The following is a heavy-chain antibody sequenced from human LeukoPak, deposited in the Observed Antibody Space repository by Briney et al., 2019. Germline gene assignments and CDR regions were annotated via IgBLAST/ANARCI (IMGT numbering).Heavy chain of an antibody. CDR1: GYTLTELS. Sequence: VASVKVSCKVSGYTLTELSMHWVRQAPGKGLEWMGGFDPEDGETIYAQKFQGRVTMTEDTSTDTAYMELSSLRSEDTAVYYCAPYYYDSSGYRDYWGQGTLVTVSS. D-gene: IGHD3-22*01. CDR3: APYYYDSSGYRDY. CDR2: FDPEDGET. V-gene: IGHV1-24*01. J-gene: IGHJ4*02.